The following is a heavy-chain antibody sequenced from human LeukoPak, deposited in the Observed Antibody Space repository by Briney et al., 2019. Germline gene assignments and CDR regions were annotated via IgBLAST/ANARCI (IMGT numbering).Heavy chain of an antibody. V-gene: IGHV3-23*01. CDR1: GFTFSSYE. CDR3: AKDAQWLALNAFDI. CDR2: ISGRGSST. J-gene: IGHJ3*02. Sequence: GGSLRLSCAASGFTFSSYEMNWVRQAPGKGLEWVSAISGRGSSTYYADSVKGRFTISRDNSKKKLFLQMNSLGAEDTAVYYCAKDAQWLALNAFDIWGQGTMVTVSS. D-gene: IGHD6-19*01.